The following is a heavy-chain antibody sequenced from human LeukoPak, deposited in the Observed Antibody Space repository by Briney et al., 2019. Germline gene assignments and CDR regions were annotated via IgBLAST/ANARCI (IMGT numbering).Heavy chain of an antibody. Sequence: GGSLRLSCAASGFTFSSYAMHWVRQAPGKGLEWVAVISYDGSNKYYADSVKGRFTISRDNSKNTLYLQMNSLRAEDTAVYYCARDLLADSYWFDPWGQGTLVTVSS. D-gene: IGHD2-15*01. J-gene: IGHJ5*02. V-gene: IGHV3-30-3*01. CDR3: ARDLLADSYWFDP. CDR1: GFTFSSYA. CDR2: ISYDGSNK.